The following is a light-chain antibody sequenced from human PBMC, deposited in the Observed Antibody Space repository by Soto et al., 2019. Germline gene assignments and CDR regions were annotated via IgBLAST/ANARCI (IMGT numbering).Light chain of an antibody. J-gene: IGKJ1*01. CDR2: ATS. V-gene: IGKV3-20*01. CDR1: QSVNTN. Sequence: VMTHTPATVSVSPAERATLSCRASQSVNTNVAGYQQKPGEAPRVLIYATSSRATGIPDRFSGSGSQTDFTLTISRLEPEDFAVYYCQQYGTSPRTFGQGTKVDI. CDR3: QQYGTSPRT.